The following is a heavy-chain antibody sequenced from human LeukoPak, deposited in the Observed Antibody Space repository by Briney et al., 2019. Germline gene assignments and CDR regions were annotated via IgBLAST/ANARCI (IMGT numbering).Heavy chain of an antibody. Sequence: PGGSLRLSCAASGFTFSSYSMNWVRQAPGKGLEWVSSISSSSSYIYYADSVKGRFTISRDDAKNLLYLQMNSLRAEDTAVYYCARWPLPGYSGQSYYYGMDVWGQGTTVTVSS. J-gene: IGHJ6*02. CDR3: ARWPLPGYSGQSYYYGMDV. D-gene: IGHD5-12*01. V-gene: IGHV3-21*01. CDR1: GFTFSSYS. CDR2: ISSSSSYI.